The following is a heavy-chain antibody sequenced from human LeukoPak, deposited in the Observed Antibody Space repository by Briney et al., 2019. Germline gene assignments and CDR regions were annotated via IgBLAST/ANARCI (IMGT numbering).Heavy chain of an antibody. J-gene: IGHJ4*02. Sequence: PSETLSLTCTVSGGSISSNNHYWGWIRQPPGKGLEWIGSIYYSGTTFYRPSLITRATISLDTSKNQFSLKLSSVTAADTAVYYCARSTYYYDSSGYYPDYWGQGTLVTVSS. CDR2: IYYSGTT. D-gene: IGHD3-22*01. V-gene: IGHV4-39*07. CDR1: GGSISSNNHY. CDR3: ARSTYYYDSSGYYPDY.